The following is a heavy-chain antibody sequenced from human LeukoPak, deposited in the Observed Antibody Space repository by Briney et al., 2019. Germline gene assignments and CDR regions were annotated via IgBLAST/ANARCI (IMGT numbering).Heavy chain of an antibody. D-gene: IGHD3-22*01. CDR1: GGSISSGSYY. CDR3: AREVRDSGYYYYYYYMDV. Sequence: SETLSLTCTVSGGSISSGSYYWSWIRQPAGKGLEWIGRIYTSGSTNYNPSLKSRVTIPVDTSKNQFSLKLSSVTAADTAVYYCAREVRDSGYYYYYYYMDVWGKGTTVTISS. V-gene: IGHV4-61*02. CDR2: IYTSGST. J-gene: IGHJ6*03.